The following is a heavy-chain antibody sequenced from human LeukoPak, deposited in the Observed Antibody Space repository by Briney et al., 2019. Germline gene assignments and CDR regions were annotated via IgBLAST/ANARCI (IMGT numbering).Heavy chain of an antibody. CDR3: ARAGYSSSWYSD. CDR2: ISRSSSTI. J-gene: IGHJ4*02. Sequence: GGSLRLSCAGSGFTFSTYSMNWVRQAPGKGLEWVSDISRSSSTIYYADSVKGRFTIPRDNAKNSLYLQMNSLRAEDTAVYYCARAGYSSSWYSDWGQGTLVTVSS. D-gene: IGHD6-13*01. V-gene: IGHV3-48*01. CDR1: GFTFSTYS.